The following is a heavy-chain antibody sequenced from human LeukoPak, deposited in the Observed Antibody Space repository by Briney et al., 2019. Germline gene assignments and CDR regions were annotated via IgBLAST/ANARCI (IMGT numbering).Heavy chain of an antibody. CDR1: GGSISSYY. V-gene: IGHV4-59*01. Sequence: PSETLSLTCTVSGGSISSYYWSWIRQPPGKGLEWIGYIYYSGSTNYNPSLKSRVTISVDTSKNQFSLKLSSVTAADTAVYYCARVGVRDYYYFDYWGQGTLVTVSS. D-gene: IGHD4-17*01. CDR3: ARVGVRDYYYFDY. J-gene: IGHJ4*02. CDR2: IYYSGST.